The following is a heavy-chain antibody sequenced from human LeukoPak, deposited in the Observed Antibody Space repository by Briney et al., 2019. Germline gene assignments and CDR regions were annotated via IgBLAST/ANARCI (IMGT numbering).Heavy chain of an antibody. Sequence: GGSLRLSCAASGFIFSSYGMYWVRQAPGKGLEWVAVISFDGSNEYYADSVKGRFTISRDNPKNRLNLQMNSLRAEDTAVYYCVKSRSPYNYNYYMDVWGKGTTVTVSS. CDR2: ISFDGSNE. CDR3: VKSRSPYNYNYYMDV. J-gene: IGHJ6*03. V-gene: IGHV3-30*18. CDR1: GFIFSSYG. D-gene: IGHD3-16*01.